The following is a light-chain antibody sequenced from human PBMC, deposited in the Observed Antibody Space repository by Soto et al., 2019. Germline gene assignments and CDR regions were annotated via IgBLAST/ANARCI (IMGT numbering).Light chain of an antibody. Sequence: DIQMTQSPSFVSASVGDVVTITCRASQNIYTWLAWYQQKPGKAPKLLIYEASSLETGVPSRLSGSGSGTEFTLTISSLQPDDFATYYCQQYNTFWTFGQGTKVDIK. CDR1: QNIYTW. CDR3: QQYNTFWT. V-gene: IGKV1-5*03. J-gene: IGKJ1*01. CDR2: EAS.